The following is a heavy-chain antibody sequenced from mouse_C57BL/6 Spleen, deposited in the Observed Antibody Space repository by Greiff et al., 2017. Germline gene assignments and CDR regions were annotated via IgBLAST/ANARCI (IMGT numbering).Heavy chain of an antibody. Sequence: QVQLQQPGAELVRPGSSVKLSCKASGYTFTSYWMDWVKQRPGQGLEWIGNIYPSDSETHYNQKFKDKATLTVDKSSSTAYMQLSSLTSEDSAVYYCARRGALPYWYFDVWGTGTTGTVSS. CDR1: GYTFTSYW. J-gene: IGHJ1*03. V-gene: IGHV1-61*01. CDR2: IYPSDSET. CDR3: ARRGALPYWYFDV. D-gene: IGHD5-5*01.